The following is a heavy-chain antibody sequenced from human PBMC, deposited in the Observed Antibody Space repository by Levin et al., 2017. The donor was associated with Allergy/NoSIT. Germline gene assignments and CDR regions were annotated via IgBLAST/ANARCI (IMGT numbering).Heavy chain of an antibody. Sequence: SETLSLTCTVSGGSISSSSYYWGWIRQPPGKGLEWIGSIYYSGSTYYNPSLKSRVTISVDTSKNQFSLKLSSVTAADTAVYYCARQAGRLWFGELLPNWFDPWGQGTLVTVSS. CDR3: ARQAGRLWFGELLPNWFDP. J-gene: IGHJ5*02. CDR1: GGSISSSSYY. CDR2: IYYSGST. D-gene: IGHD3-10*01. V-gene: IGHV4-39*01.